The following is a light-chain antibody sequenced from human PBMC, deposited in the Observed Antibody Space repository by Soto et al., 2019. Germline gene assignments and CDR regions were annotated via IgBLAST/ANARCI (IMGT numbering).Light chain of an antibody. CDR2: SNN. CDR3: GAWDSSLSVGV. CDR1: SSNIGRNY. Sequence: QSVLTRPPSASGTPGQRVIISSSESSSNIGRNYVCWSHHLPGTAPKFLIYSNNQRPSGVPDRFSGSESGTSASLAITGLQTGDEADYYCGAWDSSLSVGVFGGGTQLTVL. V-gene: IGLV1-47*02. J-gene: IGLJ3*02.